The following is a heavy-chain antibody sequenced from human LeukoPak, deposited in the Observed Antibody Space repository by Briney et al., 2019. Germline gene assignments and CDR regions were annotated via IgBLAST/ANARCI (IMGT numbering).Heavy chain of an antibody. D-gene: IGHD6-13*01. CDR3: ARGMYSSSWSWYYYYGMDV. CDR1: GFTFSSYW. Sequence: GGSLRLSCAASGFTFSSYWMNWARQAPGKGLEWVASINHNGNVNYYVDSVKGRFTISRDNAKNSLYLQINSLRAEDTAVYYCARGMYSSSWSWYYYYGMDVWGQGTTVTVSS. J-gene: IGHJ6*02. CDR2: INHNGNVN. V-gene: IGHV3-7*03.